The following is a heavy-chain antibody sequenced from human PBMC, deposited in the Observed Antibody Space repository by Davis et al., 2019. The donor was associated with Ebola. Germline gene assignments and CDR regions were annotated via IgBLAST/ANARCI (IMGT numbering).Heavy chain of an antibody. D-gene: IGHD3-10*01. CDR1: GFMVRSNY. Sequence: GGSLRLSCAASGFMVRSNYMNRVRQAPGKGLEWVSIFYNGGAIYYADSVKGRFTISRDNSKSTLYLQMNSLRAEDTGVYYCVTRRYGSGADWGQGTLVTVSS. J-gene: IGHJ4*02. V-gene: IGHV3-66*01. CDR3: VTRRYGSGAD. CDR2: FYNGGAI.